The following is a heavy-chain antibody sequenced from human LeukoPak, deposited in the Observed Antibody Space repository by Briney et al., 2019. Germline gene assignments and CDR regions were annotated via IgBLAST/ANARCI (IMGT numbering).Heavy chain of an antibody. Sequence: ASVKVSCKASGGTFSSYAISWVRQAPGQGLEWMGGIIPTFGTANYAQKFQGRVTITTDESTSTAYMELSSLRSEDTAVYYCVAAARLGFYYYMDVWGKGTTVTVSS. CDR3: VAAARLGFYYYMDV. V-gene: IGHV1-69*05. CDR2: IIPTFGTA. J-gene: IGHJ6*03. CDR1: GGTFSSYA. D-gene: IGHD6-6*01.